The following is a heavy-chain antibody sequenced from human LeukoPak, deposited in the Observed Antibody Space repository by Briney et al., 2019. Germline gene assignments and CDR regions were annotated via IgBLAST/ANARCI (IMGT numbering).Heavy chain of an antibody. V-gene: IGHV3-7*01. D-gene: IGHD3-3*01. Sequence: PGGSLRLSCAASGFTFSSYWMSWVRQAPGKGLEWVANIKQDGSEKYYVDSVKGRFTISRDNAKNSLYLQMNSLRAEDTAVYYCARDPDVLRFLEWSSPDAFDIWGQGTMVTVSS. J-gene: IGHJ3*02. CDR2: IKQDGSEK. CDR1: GFTFSSYW. CDR3: ARDPDVLRFLEWSSPDAFDI.